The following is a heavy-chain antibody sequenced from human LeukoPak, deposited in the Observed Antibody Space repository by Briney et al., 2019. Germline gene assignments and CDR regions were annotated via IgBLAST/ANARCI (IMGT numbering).Heavy chain of an antibody. CDR3: ARGSMVRGVIGY. CDR1: EFTFSSYA. V-gene: IGHV3-30*14. CDR2: ISYDGSNK. Sequence: QPGRSLRLSCAASEFTFSSYAMHWVRQAPGKGPEWVAVISYDGSNKYYADSVKGRFTISRDNSKNTLYLQMNSLRAEDTAVYYCARGSMVRGVIGYWGQGTLVTVSS. D-gene: IGHD3-10*01. J-gene: IGHJ4*02.